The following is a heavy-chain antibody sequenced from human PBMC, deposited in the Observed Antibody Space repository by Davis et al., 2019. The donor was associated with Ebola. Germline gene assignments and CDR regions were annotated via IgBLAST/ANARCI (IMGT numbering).Heavy chain of an antibody. D-gene: IGHD1-1*01. CDR3: ARDLWTEGTVYGMDV. CDR2: MNPNSGNT. Sequence: ASVKVSCKASGYTFTDYYINWVRQATGQGLEWMGWMNPNSGNTGYAQKFQGRVTMTRNPSISTAYMELSSLRSEDTAVYYCARDLWTEGTVYGMDVWGQGTTVTVSS. V-gene: IGHV1-8*02. J-gene: IGHJ6*02. CDR1: GYTFTDYY.